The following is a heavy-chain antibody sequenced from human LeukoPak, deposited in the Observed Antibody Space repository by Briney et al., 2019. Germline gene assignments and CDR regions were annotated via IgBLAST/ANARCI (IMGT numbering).Heavy chain of an antibody. D-gene: IGHD4-17*01. CDR1: GYTFTGYY. CDR3: ARPDYGDYDAFDI. J-gene: IGHJ3*02. V-gene: IGHV1-2*02. CDR2: INPNSGGT. Sequence: ASVKVSCKASGYTFTGYYMHWVRQAPGQGLEWMGWINPNSGGTNYAQKFQGRVTMTRDTSISTAYMELSRLRSDDTAVYYCARPDYGDYDAFDIWGQGTMVTVSS.